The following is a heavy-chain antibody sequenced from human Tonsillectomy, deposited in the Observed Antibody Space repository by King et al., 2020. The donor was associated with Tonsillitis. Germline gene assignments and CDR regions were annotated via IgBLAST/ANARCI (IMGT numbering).Heavy chain of an antibody. J-gene: IGHJ5*02. D-gene: IGHD3-9*01. Sequence: QLVQSGAEVKKPGASVNVSCKASGYTFTSYGISWVRQAPGQGLEWMGLIIGDNGYTNYSQKLQGRVTMTTDTSTSTAYMELRSLRSDDTAVYYCARDLHDLLTGRLFTWFDPWGQGTLVTVSS. CDR2: IIGDNGYT. CDR3: ARDLHDLLTGRLFTWFDP. V-gene: IGHV1-18*01. CDR1: GYTFTSYG.